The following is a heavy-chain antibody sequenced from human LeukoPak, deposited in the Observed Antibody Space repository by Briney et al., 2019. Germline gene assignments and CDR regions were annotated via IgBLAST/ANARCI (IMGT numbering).Heavy chain of an antibody. Sequence: PGRSLRLSCAASGFTFSSYGMHWVRQAPGKGLEWVAVISYDGSNKYYADSVKGRFTISRDNSKNTLYLQMNSLRAEDTAVYYCARDGDWNDGRVYWGQGTLVTVSS. V-gene: IGHV3-30*03. J-gene: IGHJ4*02. D-gene: IGHD1-1*01. CDR2: ISYDGSNK. CDR1: GFTFSSYG. CDR3: ARDGDWNDGRVY.